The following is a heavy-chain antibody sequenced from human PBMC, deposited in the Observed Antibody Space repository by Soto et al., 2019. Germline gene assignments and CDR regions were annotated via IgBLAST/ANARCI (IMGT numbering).Heavy chain of an antibody. Sequence: ESGGGLVQPGGSLRLSCAASGFTFSNNAMSWVRQAPGEGLEWVSAISGSGDTTFYADSVKGRFTVYRDNSRNTLYLQMRSLRAEDTAVFYCAKEGGTASTPYVDHWGQGTLVTVSS. CDR1: GFTFSNNA. D-gene: IGHD1-1*01. CDR3: AKEGGTASTPYVDH. CDR2: ISGSGDTT. J-gene: IGHJ4*02. V-gene: IGHV3-23*01.